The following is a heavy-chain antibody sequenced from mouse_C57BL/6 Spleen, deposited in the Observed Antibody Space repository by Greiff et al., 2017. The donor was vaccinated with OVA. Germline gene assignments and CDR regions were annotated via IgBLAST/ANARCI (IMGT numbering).Heavy chain of an antibody. J-gene: IGHJ2*01. CDR3: ARDDGYYVFDY. CDR1: GFTFSDYG. V-gene: IGHV5-17*01. Sequence: EVKLMESGGGLVKPGGSLKLSCAASGFTFSDYGMHWVRQAPEKGLEWVAYISSGSSTIYYADTVKGRFTISRDNAKNTLFLQMTSLRSEDTAMYYCARDDGYYVFDYWGQGTTLTVSS. D-gene: IGHD2-3*01. CDR2: ISSGSSTI.